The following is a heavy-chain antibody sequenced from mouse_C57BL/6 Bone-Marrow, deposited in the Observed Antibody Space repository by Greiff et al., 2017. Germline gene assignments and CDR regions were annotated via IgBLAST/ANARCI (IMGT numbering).Heavy chain of an antibody. CDR3: ARPRNYSYYPAFAY. Sequence: EVMLVESGGGLVKPGGSLKLSCAASGFTFSDYGMHWVRQAPEKGLEWVAYISSGSSTIYYADTVKGRFTISRDNAKNTLFLQMTSLRSEDTAMYYCARPRNYSYYPAFAYWGQGTLVTVSA. CDR1: GFTFSDYG. V-gene: IGHV5-17*01. D-gene: IGHD2-12*01. CDR2: ISSGSSTI. J-gene: IGHJ3*01.